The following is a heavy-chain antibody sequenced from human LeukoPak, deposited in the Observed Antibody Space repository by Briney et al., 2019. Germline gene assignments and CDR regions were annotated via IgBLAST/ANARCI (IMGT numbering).Heavy chain of an antibody. CDR1: GYTFTSYG. CDR2: ISAYNGNT. Sequence: ASVKVSCKASGYTFTSYGISWVRQAPGQGLEWMGWISAYNGNTNYAQKLQGRVTMTTDTSTSTAYMELRSLRSDDTAVYYCARVVYYYDSSGYYTYFDYWGQGTLVIVSS. V-gene: IGHV1-18*01. D-gene: IGHD3-22*01. CDR3: ARVVYYYDSSGYYTYFDY. J-gene: IGHJ4*02.